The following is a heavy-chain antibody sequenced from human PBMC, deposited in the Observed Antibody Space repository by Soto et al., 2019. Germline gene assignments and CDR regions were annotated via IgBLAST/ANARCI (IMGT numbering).Heavy chain of an antibody. CDR1: GGSISSYY. Sequence: SETLSLTCTVSGGSISSYYWSWIRQPPGKGLEWIGYIYYSGSTNYNPSLKSRVTISVDTSKNQFSLKLSSVTAADTAVYYCARSSYQYQPHPVGFDYWGQGTLVTVSS. V-gene: IGHV4-59*01. CDR2: IYYSGST. CDR3: ARSSYQYQPHPVGFDY. D-gene: IGHD2-2*01. J-gene: IGHJ4*02.